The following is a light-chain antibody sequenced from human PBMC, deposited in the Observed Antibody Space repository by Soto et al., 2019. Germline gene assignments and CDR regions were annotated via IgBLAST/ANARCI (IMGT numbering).Light chain of an antibody. CDR3: SSYTSSSTRV. Sequence: QSVLTQPASVSGSPGQSITISCTGTSSDVGGYNYVSWYQQHPGKAPKLMIYEVSNRPSGVSNRFSGSKSGNTASLTISGLQAKDEADYYCSSYTSSSTRVFGTWTKVTVL. CDR2: EVS. V-gene: IGLV2-14*01. CDR1: SSDVGGYNY. J-gene: IGLJ1*01.